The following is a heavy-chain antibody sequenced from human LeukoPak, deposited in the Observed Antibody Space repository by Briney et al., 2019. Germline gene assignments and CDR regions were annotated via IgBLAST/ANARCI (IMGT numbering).Heavy chain of an antibody. J-gene: IGHJ3*02. CDR2: ISGSGGST. Sequence: GGSLRLSCAASGLTFSNYAMSWVRQAPGKGLEWVSAISGSGGSTYYADSVKGRFTISRDDSMNTLYLQMDSRRPEVTAVYYCANSSRGDWSDAFDIWGQGTMVTVSS. CDR3: ANSSRGDWSDAFDI. D-gene: IGHD2-21*02. CDR1: GLTFSNYA. V-gene: IGHV3-23*01.